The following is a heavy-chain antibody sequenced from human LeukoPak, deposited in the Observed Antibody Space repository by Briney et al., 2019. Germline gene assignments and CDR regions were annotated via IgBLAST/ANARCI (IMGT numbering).Heavy chain of an antibody. J-gene: IGHJ5*02. CDR2: IYWDDDK. D-gene: IGHD6-13*01. CDR3: AQETYSSSWYTNWFDP. V-gene: IGHV2-5*02. CDR1: GFSLSTSGAG. Sequence: SGPTLVKPTQTLTLTCTFSGFSLSTSGAGVGWIRQPPGKALEWLALIYWDDDKRYSPSLKSRLTITKDTSKNQVVLTMTNMDPVDTATYYCAQETYSSSWYTNWFDPWGQGTLVTVSS.